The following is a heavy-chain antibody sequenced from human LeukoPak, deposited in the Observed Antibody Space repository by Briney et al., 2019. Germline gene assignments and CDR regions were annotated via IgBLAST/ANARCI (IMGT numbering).Heavy chain of an antibody. V-gene: IGHV4-30-4*08. J-gene: IGHJ4*02. CDR2: IYYSGST. D-gene: IGHD3-3*01. CDR1: GGSISSGDYY. Sequence: SETLSLTCTVSGGSISSGDYYWSWIRQPPGKGLEWIGYIYYSGSTYYNPSLKSRVTISVDTSKNQFSLKLSPVSAADMAVYYCARIENSFWSGSYYFDYWGQGTLVTVSS. CDR3: ARIENSFWSGSYYFDY.